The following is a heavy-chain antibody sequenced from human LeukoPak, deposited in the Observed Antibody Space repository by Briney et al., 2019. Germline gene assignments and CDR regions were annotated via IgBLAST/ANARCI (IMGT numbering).Heavy chain of an antibody. CDR3: ARVRRGMDTAMDFFDY. J-gene: IGHJ4*02. CDR1: GGTFSSYA. Sequence: SVKVSCKASGGTFSSYAISWVRQAPGQGLEWMGGIIPIFGTANYAQKFQGRVTITTDESTSTAYMELSSLRSEDTAVYYCARVRRGMDTAMDFFDYWGQGTLVTVSS. CDR2: IIPIFGTA. D-gene: IGHD5-18*01. V-gene: IGHV1-69*05.